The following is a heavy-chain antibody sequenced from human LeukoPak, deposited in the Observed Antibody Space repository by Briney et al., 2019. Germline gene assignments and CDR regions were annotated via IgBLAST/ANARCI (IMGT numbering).Heavy chain of an antibody. CDR1: GYSFTSYW. D-gene: IGHD1-26*01. CDR3: ARRRDLYSGSYYPFDY. CDR2: IYPGDSDA. V-gene: IGHV5-51*01. Sequence: GESLKISCKGSGYSFTSYWIGWVRQMPGKGLKWMGIIYPGDSDARYSPTFQGQVTISADKSISTAYLQWSSLKASDTAMYYCARRRDLYSGSYYPFDYWGQGTLVTVSS. J-gene: IGHJ4*02.